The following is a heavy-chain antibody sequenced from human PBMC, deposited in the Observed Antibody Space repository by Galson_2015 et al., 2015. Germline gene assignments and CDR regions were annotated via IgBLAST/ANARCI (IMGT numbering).Heavy chain of an antibody. Sequence: SLRLSCAASGFSVSSNYLSWVRQAPGKGLEWVSVIYTGGTTYYADSVNGRFTISRDNSNNTLYLQMNSLSAEDTAVYYCARDIRGYIYGFLEEYGLDVWGQGTTVIVSS. CDR2: IYTGGTT. D-gene: IGHD5-18*01. J-gene: IGHJ6*02. V-gene: IGHV3-53*01. CDR1: GFSVSSNY. CDR3: ARDIRGYIYGFLEEYGLDV.